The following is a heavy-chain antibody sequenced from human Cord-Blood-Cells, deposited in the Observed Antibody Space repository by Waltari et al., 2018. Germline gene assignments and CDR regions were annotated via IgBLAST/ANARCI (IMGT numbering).Heavy chain of an antibody. CDR2: IRSKANSYAT. CDR3: TTPGSFDY. CDR1: GLPSVGAA. V-gene: IGHV3-73*02. D-gene: IGHD3-10*01. J-gene: IGHJ4*02. Sequence: EVQLVESGGGLVQPGGSLKFSFAASGLPSVGAAMHWVRQASGKGLEWVGRIRSKANSYATAYAASVKGRFTISRDDSKNTAYLQMNSLKTEDTAVYYCTTPGSFDYWGQGTLVTVSS.